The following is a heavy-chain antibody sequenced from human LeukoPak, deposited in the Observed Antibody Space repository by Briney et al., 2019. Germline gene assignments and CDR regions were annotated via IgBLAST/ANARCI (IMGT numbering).Heavy chain of an antibody. CDR3: ARGTMVRGVSFDY. D-gene: IGHD3-10*01. J-gene: IGHJ4*02. Sequence: SETLSLTCTVSGGSISSHYWSWIRQPPGKGLEWIGYIYYSGSTNYNPSLKSRVTISVDTSKNQFSLKLSSVTAADTAVYYCARGTMVRGVSFDYWGQGTLVTVSS. V-gene: IGHV4-59*11. CDR1: GGSISSHY. CDR2: IYYSGST.